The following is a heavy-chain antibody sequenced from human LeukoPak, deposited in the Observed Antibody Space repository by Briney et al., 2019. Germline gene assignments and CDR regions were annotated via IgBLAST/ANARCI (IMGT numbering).Heavy chain of an antibody. CDR1: GFTFSSYG. D-gene: IGHD3-22*01. J-gene: IGHJ4*02. CDR3: ARDTDYYDSSGYYHGRHFDY. Sequence: GGTLRLSCAASGFTFSSYGMSWVRQAPGKWLEWVSAISGSGGSTYYADSVKGRFTISRDNSKNTLYLQMNSLRAEDTAVYYCARDTDYYDSSGYYHGRHFDYWGQGTLVTVSS. CDR2: ISGSGGST. V-gene: IGHV3-23*01.